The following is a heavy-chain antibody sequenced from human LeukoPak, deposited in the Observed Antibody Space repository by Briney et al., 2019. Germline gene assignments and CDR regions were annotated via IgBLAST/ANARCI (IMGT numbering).Heavy chain of an antibody. CDR2: IHHSGST. V-gene: IGHV4-38-2*02. D-gene: IGHD1-26*01. CDR3: ARRANSGSTKGAFDI. Sequence: SVTLSLTCTVSGYSISSGYYWGWIRQPPGKGLDWIGSIHHSGSTYYNPSLKSRVTISVDTSKNQFSLKLNSVTAADTAVYYCARRANSGSTKGAFDIWGQGTMVTVSS. CDR1: GYSISSGYY. J-gene: IGHJ3*02.